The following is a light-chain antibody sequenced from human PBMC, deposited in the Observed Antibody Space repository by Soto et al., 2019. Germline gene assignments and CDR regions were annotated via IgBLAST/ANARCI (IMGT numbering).Light chain of an antibody. CDR2: DTS. J-gene: IGLJ2*01. Sequence: QAVVTQEPSLTVSPGGTVTLTCGSSTGAVTSGHYPYWFQQKPGQAPRTLIYDTSNKHSWTPARFSGSLLGGKAALTLSGAQHEDEADYYCLLHYSDSLAFGGGTKLTVL. CDR3: LLHYSDSLA. CDR1: TGAVTSGHY. V-gene: IGLV7-46*01.